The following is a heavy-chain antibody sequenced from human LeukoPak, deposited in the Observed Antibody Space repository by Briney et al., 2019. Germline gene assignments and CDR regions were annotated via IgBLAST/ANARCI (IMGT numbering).Heavy chain of an antibody. J-gene: IGHJ4*02. CDR1: GFTFSDYY. CDR2: ISTSGSST. D-gene: IGHD6-25*01. Sequence: KPGGSLRLSCAASGFTFSDYYMTWIRQGPGTGLEWVSYISTSGSSTYYADSVEGRFTISRDNAKNSLYLQMNSLRPEDTALYYCARDSGGGYFDFWGQGTLVTVSS. CDR3: ARDSGGGYFDF. V-gene: IGHV3-11*04.